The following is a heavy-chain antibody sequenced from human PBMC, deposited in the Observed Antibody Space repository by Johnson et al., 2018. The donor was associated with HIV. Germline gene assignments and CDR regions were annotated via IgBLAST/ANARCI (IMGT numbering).Heavy chain of an antibody. CDR1: GFTFDDYA. V-gene: IGHV3-9*01. Sequence: VQLVESGGGLVQPGRSLRLSCAASGFTFDDYAMHWVRQAPGKGLEWVSGISWKSGSIGYADSVKGRFTISRDNGKNSLYLQMNSLRAEDTALYYCAKDTTFSSSHAFDIWGQGTMVTVSS. J-gene: IGHJ3*02. CDR2: ISWKSGSI. D-gene: IGHD6-6*01. CDR3: AKDTTFSSSHAFDI.